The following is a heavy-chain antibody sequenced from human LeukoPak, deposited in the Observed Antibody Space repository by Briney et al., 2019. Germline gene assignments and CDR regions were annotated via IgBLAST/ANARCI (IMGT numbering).Heavy chain of an antibody. CDR3: ARESIVVVQGGMDV. CDR2: ISSSGSIM. V-gene: IGHV3-48*03. D-gene: IGHD3-22*01. J-gene: IGHJ6*02. Sequence: GGSLRLSCAASGFSFSSYEMNWVRQAPGKGLEWVSYISSSGSIMYSADSVKGRFTISRDNAKNSLYLQMNSLRAEDTAVYYCARESIVVVQGGMDVWGQGTTVTVSS. CDR1: GFSFSSYE.